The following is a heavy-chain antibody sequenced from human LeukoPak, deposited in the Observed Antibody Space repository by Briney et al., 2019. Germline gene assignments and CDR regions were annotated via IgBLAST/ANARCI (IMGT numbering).Heavy chain of an antibody. J-gene: IGHJ4*02. CDR3: AKGVGYCSGGSCQQFDY. CDR1: GFTFSSYE. V-gene: IGHV3-48*03. Sequence: PGGSLRLSCAASGFTFSSYEMKWVRQAPGKGLEWVSYISSSGSTIYYADSVKGRFTISRDNAKNSLYLQMNSLRAEDTAVYYCAKGVGYCSGGSCQQFDYWGQGTLVTVSS. D-gene: IGHD2-15*01. CDR2: ISSSGSTI.